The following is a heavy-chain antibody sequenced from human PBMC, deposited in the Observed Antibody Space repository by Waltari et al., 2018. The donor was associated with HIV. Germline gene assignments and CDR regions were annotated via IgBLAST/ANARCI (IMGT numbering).Heavy chain of an antibody. CDR3: SRPSGPLHSYGMDV. CDR1: GFTFGDYG. V-gene: IGHV3-49*05. D-gene: IGHD1-26*01. Sequence: EVHLMESGGGLVKPGRSLRLSCRGSGFTFGDYGLSLFRQAPGKGLEWVGFITSEAYGGTAEYAASVTGRFTISREDSKSTAYMQMNRLESEDTGVYFCSRPSGPLHSYGMDVWGQGTTVIVSS. CDR2: ITSEAYGGTA. J-gene: IGHJ6*02.